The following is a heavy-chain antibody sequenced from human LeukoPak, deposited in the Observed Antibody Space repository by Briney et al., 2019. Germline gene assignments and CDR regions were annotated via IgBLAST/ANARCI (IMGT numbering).Heavy chain of an antibody. V-gene: IGHV3-72*01. Sequence: GGSLRLSCAASGITFSNYIMSWVRQAPGKGLEWVARTRNKANSHTTEYAASVKGRFTISRDDSKSSLYLQMNSLKTEDTAVYYCTRVLWGNWFDPWGQGTLVTVSS. CDR2: TRNKANSHTT. D-gene: IGHD2-21*01. CDR3: TRVLWGNWFDP. CDR1: GITFSNYI. J-gene: IGHJ5*02.